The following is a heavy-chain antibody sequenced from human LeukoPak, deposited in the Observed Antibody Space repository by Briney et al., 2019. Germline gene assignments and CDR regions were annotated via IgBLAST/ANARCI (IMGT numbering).Heavy chain of an antibody. V-gene: IGHV3-73*01. CDR3: TSQPYCSSTSCYGPGGYYYYMDV. J-gene: IGHJ6*03. CDR1: GFTFSGSA. Sequence: GGSLRLSCAASGFTFSGSAMHWVRQASGKGLEWVGRIRSKANSYATAYAASVKGRFTISRDDSKNTAYLQMNSLKTEDTAVYYCTSQPYCSSTSCYGPGGYYYYMDVWGKGTAVTVSS. CDR2: IRSKANSYAT. D-gene: IGHD2-2*01.